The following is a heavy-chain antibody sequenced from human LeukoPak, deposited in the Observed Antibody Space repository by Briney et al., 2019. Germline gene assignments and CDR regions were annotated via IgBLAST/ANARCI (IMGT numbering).Heavy chain of an antibody. Sequence: GGSLRLSCAASGFTFGSYSMNWVRQAPGKGLEWVSSISSSSSYIYYADSVKGRFTISRDNAKNSLYLQMNSLRAEDTAVYYCARSSGSLNFDYWGQGTLVTVSS. CDR1: GFTFGSYS. CDR3: ARSSGSLNFDY. V-gene: IGHV3-21*01. J-gene: IGHJ4*02. D-gene: IGHD6-19*01. CDR2: ISSSSSYI.